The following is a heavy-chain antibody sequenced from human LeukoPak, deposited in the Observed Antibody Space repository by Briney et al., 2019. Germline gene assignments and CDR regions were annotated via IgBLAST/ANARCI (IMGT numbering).Heavy chain of an antibody. J-gene: IGHJ4*02. D-gene: IGHD1-26*01. CDR2: ISAYNGNT. CDR3: ARDDPGSYYVCDY. V-gene: IGHV1-18*04. CDR1: GYTFTGYY. Sequence: GASVKVSCKASGYTFTGYYMHWVRQAPGQGLEWMGWISAYNGNTNYAQKLQGRVTMTTDTSTSTAYMELRSLRSDDTAVYYCARDDPGSYYVCDYWGQGTLVTVSS.